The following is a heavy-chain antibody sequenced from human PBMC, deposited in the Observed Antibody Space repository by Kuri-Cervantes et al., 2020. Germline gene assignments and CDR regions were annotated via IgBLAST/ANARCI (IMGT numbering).Heavy chain of an antibody. CDR3: ARVAVTTDFDY. J-gene: IGHJ4*02. V-gene: IGHV3-30*03. Sequence: LSLTCAASGFTFSSYWMHWVRQAPGKGLEWVAVISYDGSNKYYADSVKGRFTISRDNAKNSLYLQMNSLRAEDTAVYYCARVAVTTDFDYWGQGTLVTVSS. D-gene: IGHD4-17*01. CDR2: ISYDGSNK. CDR1: GFTFSSYW.